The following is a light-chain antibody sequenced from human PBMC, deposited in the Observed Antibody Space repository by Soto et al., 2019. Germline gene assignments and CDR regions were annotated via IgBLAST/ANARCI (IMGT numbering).Light chain of an antibody. CDR2: EVT. Sequence: QSVLTHPASVSGSPGQSIAISCSGSSSDLGIYNYVSWYQQHPGKVPKLIIFEVTNRPSGVSNRFSGSKSGNTASLTISGLQAEDEADYYCSSYTTSSTRVFGTGTKV. V-gene: IGLV2-14*01. J-gene: IGLJ1*01. CDR1: SSDLGIYNY. CDR3: SSYTTSSTRV.